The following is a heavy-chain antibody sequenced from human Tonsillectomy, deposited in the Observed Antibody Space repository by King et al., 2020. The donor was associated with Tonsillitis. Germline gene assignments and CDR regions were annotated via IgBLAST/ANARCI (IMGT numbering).Heavy chain of an antibody. Sequence: VQLVESGGGLVQPGGSLRLSCAASGFTFSSYAMSWVRQAPGKGLEWVSAISGSGGSTYYADSVKGRFTISRDNSKNTLYLQMNSLRAEDTAVYYCAKGVSWDHCLGPYYFDYWGQGTLVTVSS. CDR2: ISGSGGST. CDR1: GFTFSSYA. V-gene: IGHV3-23*04. CDR3: AKGVSWDHCLGPYYFDY. J-gene: IGHJ4*02. D-gene: IGHD1-26*01.